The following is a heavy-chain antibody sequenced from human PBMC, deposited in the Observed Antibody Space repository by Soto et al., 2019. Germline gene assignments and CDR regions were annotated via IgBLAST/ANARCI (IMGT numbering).Heavy chain of an antibody. V-gene: IGHV1-18*01. CDR3: ARDPIYGGNSGAFDI. D-gene: IGHD4-17*01. Sequence: ASVKVSCKASGYTFTSYGISWVRQAPGQGLEWMGWISAYNRNTNYAQKLQGRVTMTTDTSTSTAYMELRSLRSDDTAVYYCARDPIYGGNSGAFDIWGQGTMVTVSS. CDR1: GYTFTSYG. CDR2: ISAYNRNT. J-gene: IGHJ3*02.